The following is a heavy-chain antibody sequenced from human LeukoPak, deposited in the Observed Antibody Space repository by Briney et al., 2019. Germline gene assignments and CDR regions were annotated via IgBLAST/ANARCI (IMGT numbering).Heavy chain of an antibody. J-gene: IGHJ6*02. D-gene: IGHD5-18*01. CDR2: ISGSGGST. CDR3: AKSVRGYSYGLRLYYYYGMDV. Sequence: GGSLRLSCAASGFTFSSDAMSWVRQAPGKGLEWVSAISGSGGSTYYADSVKGRFTISRDNSKNTLYLQMNSLRAEDTAVYYCAKSVRGYSYGLRLYYYYGMDVWGQGTTVTVSS. CDR1: GFTFSSDA. V-gene: IGHV3-23*01.